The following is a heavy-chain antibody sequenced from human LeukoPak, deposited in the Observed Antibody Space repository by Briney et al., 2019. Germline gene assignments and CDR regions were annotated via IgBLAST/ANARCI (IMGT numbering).Heavy chain of an antibody. CDR2: ISATSHVI. V-gene: IGHV3-11*01. Sequence: GGSLRLSCAPSGFTFSDYYIYWIRQAPGKGLEWISYISATSHVISYADSVKGRFTISRDNAKNSLYLQMNSLTAEDTAVYYCARLLRSYYKGLDVWGRGTTVIVSS. J-gene: IGHJ6*02. D-gene: IGHD2-21*01. CDR3: ARLLRSYYKGLDV. CDR1: GFTFSDYY.